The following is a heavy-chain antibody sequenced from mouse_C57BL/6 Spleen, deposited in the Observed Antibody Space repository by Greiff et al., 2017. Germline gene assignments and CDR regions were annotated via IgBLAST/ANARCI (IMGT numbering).Heavy chain of an antibody. CDR1: GYTFTSYW. V-gene: IGHV1-64*01. Sequence: QVQLQQPGAELVKPGASVKLSCKASGYTFTSYWMHWVKQRPGQGLEWIGRIHPNSGSTNYNEKFKSKATLTVDKSSSTAYMQLSSLTSEDSAVYYGARQGDGSSSYDFDYWGQGTTLTVAS. CDR2: IHPNSGST. D-gene: IGHD1-1*01. J-gene: IGHJ2*01. CDR3: ARQGDGSSSYDFDY.